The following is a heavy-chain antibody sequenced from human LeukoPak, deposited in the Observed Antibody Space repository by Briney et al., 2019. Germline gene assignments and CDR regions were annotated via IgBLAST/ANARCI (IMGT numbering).Heavy chain of an antibody. D-gene: IGHD5-12*01. J-gene: IGHJ6*02. V-gene: IGHV3-30-3*01. CDR1: GVSFSSHA. CDR2: ISYDGSNK. CDR3: ARETRGYSGYDRYYYYYYGMDV. Sequence: GGSLRLSCAASGVSFSSHAMHWVRQAPGKGLEWVAVISYDGSNKQYADSVKGRFTISRDNSKNTLNLQMNGLTPEDTAVYYCARETRGYSGYDRYYYYYYGMDVWGQGTTVTVSS.